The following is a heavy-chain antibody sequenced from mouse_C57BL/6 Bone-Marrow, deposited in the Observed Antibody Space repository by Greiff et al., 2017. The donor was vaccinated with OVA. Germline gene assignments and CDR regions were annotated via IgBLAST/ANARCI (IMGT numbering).Heavy chain of an antibody. CDR1: GYTFTSYW. Sequence: QVQLQQPGAELVKPGASVKLSCKASGYTFTSYWMQWVKQRPGQGLEWIGEIDPSDSYTNYNQKFKGKATLTVDTSSSTAYMQLSSLTSEDSAVYYCARNQDYFDYWGQGTTLTVSS. V-gene: IGHV1-50*01. CDR2: IDPSDSYT. CDR3: ARNQDYFDY. J-gene: IGHJ2*01.